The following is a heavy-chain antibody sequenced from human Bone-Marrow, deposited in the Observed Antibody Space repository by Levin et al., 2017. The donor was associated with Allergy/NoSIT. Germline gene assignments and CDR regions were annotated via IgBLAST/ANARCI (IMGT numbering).Heavy chain of an antibody. D-gene: IGHD2/OR15-2a*01. CDR2: ISSSSSYR. V-gene: IGHV3-21*01. CDR3: VREYMLGILYF. J-gene: IGHJ4*02. CDR1: GFPFASYG. Sequence: LSLPCAASGFPFASYGMNWVRQAPEKGLEWVSSISSSSSYRYYADSVKGRFTISRDNAKNTVYLQMNSLRAEDTAVYFCVREYMLGILYFWGQGTQVTVSS.